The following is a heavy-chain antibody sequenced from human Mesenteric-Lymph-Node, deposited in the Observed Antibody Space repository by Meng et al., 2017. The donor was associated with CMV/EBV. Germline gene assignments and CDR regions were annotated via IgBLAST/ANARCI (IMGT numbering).Heavy chain of an antibody. CDR3: AKEGSGLTIFGVATDY. CDR1: GFTFSSYG. J-gene: IGHJ4*02. D-gene: IGHD3-3*01. CDR2: IRYDGRNK. Sequence: GESLKISCAASGFTFSSYGMHWVRQAPGKGLEWVAFIRYDGRNKYYADSVKGRFTISRDNSKNTLYLQMNSLRAEDTAVYYCAKEGSGLTIFGVATDYWGQGTLVTVSS. V-gene: IGHV3-30*02.